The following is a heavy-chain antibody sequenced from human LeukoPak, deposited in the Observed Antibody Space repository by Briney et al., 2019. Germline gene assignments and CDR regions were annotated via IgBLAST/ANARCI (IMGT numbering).Heavy chain of an antibody. Sequence: SETLSLTCTVSGGSIRSYYWSWIRQPPGKGLEWIGYIYYSGSTNYNPSLKSRVTISVDTSKNQFSLKRSSVTAADTAVYYCAREKKDYYDSSGYYYFAFDIWGQGTMVNVSS. CDR1: GGSIRSYY. CDR3: AREKKDYYDSSGYYYFAFDI. V-gene: IGHV4-59*01. J-gene: IGHJ3*02. D-gene: IGHD3-22*01. CDR2: IYYSGST.